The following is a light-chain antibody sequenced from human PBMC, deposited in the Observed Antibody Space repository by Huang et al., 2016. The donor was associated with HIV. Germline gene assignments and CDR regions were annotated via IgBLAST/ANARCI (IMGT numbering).Light chain of an antibody. Sequence: DIQMTQSPSSLSASVGDRVTITCQASQDISNYLNWYQQKPGKVPNLLIYDASNFESGVPSRFSGSGSGTQFTLTISSLRPEDMATYYCQQYDRLPRTFGQGTKVEIK. CDR2: DAS. J-gene: IGKJ1*01. CDR1: QDISNY. CDR3: QQYDRLPRT. V-gene: IGKV1-33*01.